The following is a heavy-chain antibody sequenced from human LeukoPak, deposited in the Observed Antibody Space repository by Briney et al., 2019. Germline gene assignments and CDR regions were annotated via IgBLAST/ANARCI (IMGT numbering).Heavy chain of an antibody. CDR1: GFTFTNAW. V-gene: IGHV3-15*01. CDR3: TTGWITFGGVIHYYYMDV. J-gene: IGHJ6*03. D-gene: IGHD3-16*02. CDR2: IKSKTDGGTT. Sequence: GGSLRLSCAASGFTFTNAWMNWVRQAPGKGLEWVGRIKSKTDGGTTDYAAPVKGRFTISRDDSKNTLYLQMNSLKTEDTAVYYCTTGWITFGGVIHYYYMDVWGKGTTVTVSS.